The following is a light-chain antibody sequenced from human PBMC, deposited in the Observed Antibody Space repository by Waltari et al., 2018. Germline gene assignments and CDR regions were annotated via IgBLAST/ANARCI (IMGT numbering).Light chain of an antibody. CDR3: QQSYSVPPYT. V-gene: IGKV1-39*01. Sequence: DIQMTQSPSSLSASAGDRVTITCRASQSISNYLNWYQQTPGKAPKVLIYSASALQSGVPSRFSGSGSETDFTLTISSLQPEDFATYYCQQSYSVPPYTFGQGTKLEIK. J-gene: IGKJ2*01. CDR1: QSISNY. CDR2: SAS.